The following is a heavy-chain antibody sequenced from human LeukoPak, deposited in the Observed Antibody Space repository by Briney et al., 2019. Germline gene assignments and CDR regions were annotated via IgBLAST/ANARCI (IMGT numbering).Heavy chain of an antibody. CDR2: IYTSGST. D-gene: IGHD4-17*01. Sequence: RPAETLSLTCTVSGGSISSYYWSWIRQPAGKVLEWIGRIYTSGSTTYNPSLKSRVTMSVDTSKSQFSLNLMSVTAADTAVYYCTRDTGTTGEVKFDPWGQGTLVTVSS. J-gene: IGHJ5*02. V-gene: IGHV4-4*07. CDR3: TRDTGTTGEVKFDP. CDR1: GGSISSYY.